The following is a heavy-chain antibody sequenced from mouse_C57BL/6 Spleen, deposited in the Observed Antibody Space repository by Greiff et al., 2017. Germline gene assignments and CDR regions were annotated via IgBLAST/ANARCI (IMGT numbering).Heavy chain of an antibody. CDR3: AIDSSGYGYYYAMDY. Sequence: EVQLQESGAELVKPGASVKLSCTASGFNIKDYYMHWVKQRTEQGLEWIGRIDPEDGETKYAPKFQGKATITADTSSNTAYLQLISLTSEDTAVYYCAIDSSGYGYYYAMDYWGQGTSVTVSS. J-gene: IGHJ4*01. CDR2: IDPEDGET. V-gene: IGHV14-2*01. CDR1: GFNIKDYY. D-gene: IGHD3-2*02.